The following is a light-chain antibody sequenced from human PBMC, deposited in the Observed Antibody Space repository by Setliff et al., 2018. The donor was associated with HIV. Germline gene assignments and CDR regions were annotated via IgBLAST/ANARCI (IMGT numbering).Light chain of an antibody. CDR2: EDT. CDR3: SSYTSSNTGV. CDR1: SSDVGSYNR. V-gene: IGLV2-18*02. J-gene: IGLJ3*02. Sequence: QSALAQPPSVSGSPGQSVIISCTGTSSDVGSYNRVSWYQQPPGTAPKLIIYEDTYRPSGVPDRFSGSKSGSTASLTISGLQAEDEGDYYCSSYTSSNTGVFGGGTKVTVL.